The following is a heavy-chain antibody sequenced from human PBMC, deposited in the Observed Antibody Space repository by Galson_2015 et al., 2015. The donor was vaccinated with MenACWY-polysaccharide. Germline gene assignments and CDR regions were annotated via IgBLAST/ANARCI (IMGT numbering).Heavy chain of an antibody. CDR3: ARVETSPLTRWAPYYYGMDV. CDR2: MNPNSGNT. D-gene: IGHD5-24*01. CDR1: GYTFTSYD. V-gene: IGHV1-8*01. Sequence: SVKVSCKASGYTFTSYDINWVRQATGQGLEWMGWMNPNSGNTGYAQKFQGRVTMTRNTSISTAYMELSSLRSEGTAVYYCARVETSPLTRWAPYYYGMDVWGQGTTVTVSS. J-gene: IGHJ6*02.